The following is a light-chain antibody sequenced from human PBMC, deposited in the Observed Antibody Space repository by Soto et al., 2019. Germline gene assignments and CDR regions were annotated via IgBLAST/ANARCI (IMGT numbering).Light chain of an antibody. CDR1: SSNIGAGYD. CDR2: GNS. CDR3: QSYDSSLSGSV. V-gene: IGLV1-40*01. Sequence: QSVLTQPPSVSGAPGQRVTISCTGSSSNIGAGYDVHWYQQLPGTAPKPLIYGNSNRPSGVPDRFSGSKSGTSASLAITGLQAEDEADYYCQSYDSSLSGSVFGGGTKLPS. J-gene: IGLJ2*01.